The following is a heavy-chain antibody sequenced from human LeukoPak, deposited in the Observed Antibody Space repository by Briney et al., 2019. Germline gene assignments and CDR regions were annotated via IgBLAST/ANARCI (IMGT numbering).Heavy chain of an antibody. CDR1: GFTFSSYS. Sequence: GRSPRLSCAASGFTFSSYSMNWVRQAPGKGLEWVSSISSSSSYIYYADSVKGRFTISRDNAKNSLYLQMNSLRAEDTAVYYCAREEYSGSYYFDYWGQGTLVTVSS. CDR3: AREEYSGSYYFDY. V-gene: IGHV3-21*01. J-gene: IGHJ4*02. CDR2: ISSSSSYI. D-gene: IGHD1-26*01.